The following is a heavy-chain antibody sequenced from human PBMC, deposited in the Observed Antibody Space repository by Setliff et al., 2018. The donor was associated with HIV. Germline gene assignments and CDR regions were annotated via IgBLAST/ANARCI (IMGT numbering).Heavy chain of an antibody. J-gene: IGHJ4*02. D-gene: IGHD1-26*01. V-gene: IGHV1-69*13. CDR3: AREGNSGHGGQIEFDY. Sequence: GASVKVSCKASGDTFRSRAFNWVRQAPGQGPEWMGGIIPMFDIANYAQKFQGRVTITADESTSTVYMELSSLRSDDTALYYCAREGNSGHGGQIEFDYWGQGTLVTVSS. CDR1: GDTFRSRA. CDR2: IIPMFDIA.